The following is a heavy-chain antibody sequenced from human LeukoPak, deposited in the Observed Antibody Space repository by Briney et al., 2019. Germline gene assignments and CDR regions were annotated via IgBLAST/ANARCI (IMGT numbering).Heavy chain of an antibody. V-gene: IGHV3-53*01. CDR3: ATVDTATWYFDY. CDR1: GFTVSSNY. Sequence: PGGSLRLSCAASGFTVSSNYMSWVRQAPGKGLEWVSVIYSGGSTYYADSVKGRFTISRDNSKNTLYLQMNSLRAEDTAVYYCATVDTATWYFDYWGQGTLVTVSS. CDR2: IYSGGST. D-gene: IGHD5-18*01. J-gene: IGHJ4*02.